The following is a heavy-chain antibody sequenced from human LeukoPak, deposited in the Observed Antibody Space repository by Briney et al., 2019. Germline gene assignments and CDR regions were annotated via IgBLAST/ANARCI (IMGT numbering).Heavy chain of an antibody. Sequence: SETLSLTCTVSGGSVSSGGYYWSWVRQHPGKGLEWIGYIYYSGSTYYNPSLKSRVTISLDTSKNHFSLTLSSVTAADTAVYYCASALYYFYMDVWGKGTTVTVSS. V-gene: IGHV4-31*03. CDR2: IYYSGST. CDR1: GGSVSSGGYY. CDR3: ASALYYFYMDV. J-gene: IGHJ6*03.